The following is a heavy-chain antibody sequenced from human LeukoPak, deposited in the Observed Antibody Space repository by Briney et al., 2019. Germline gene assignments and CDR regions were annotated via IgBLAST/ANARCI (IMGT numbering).Heavy chain of an antibody. V-gene: IGHV3-23*01. Sequence: PGGSLRLSCAASGFTFSSYAMSWVRQAPGKGLEWVSSIVGNAGGTYYADSVKGPFTISRDNSKTTLYLQMSSLRAEDTAVYYCAKEHMAAAVYYFDYWGQGTLVTVSS. CDR1: GFTFSSYA. CDR3: AKEHMAAAVYYFDY. CDR2: IVGNAGGT. D-gene: IGHD6-13*01. J-gene: IGHJ4*02.